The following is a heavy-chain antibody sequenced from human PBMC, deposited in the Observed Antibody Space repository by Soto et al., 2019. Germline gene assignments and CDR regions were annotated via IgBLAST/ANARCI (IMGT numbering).Heavy chain of an antibody. J-gene: IGHJ6*02. Sequence: SVKVSCKASGGTCSSYAISWVRQAPGQGLEWMGGIIPIFGTANYAQKFQGRVTITADESTSTAYMELSSLRSEDTAVYYCARSGQYCSSTSCPPPKYYYYYGMDVWGQGTTVTVSS. CDR3: ARSGQYCSSTSCPPPKYYYYYGMDV. CDR1: GGTCSSYA. D-gene: IGHD2-2*01. CDR2: IIPIFGTA. V-gene: IGHV1-69*13.